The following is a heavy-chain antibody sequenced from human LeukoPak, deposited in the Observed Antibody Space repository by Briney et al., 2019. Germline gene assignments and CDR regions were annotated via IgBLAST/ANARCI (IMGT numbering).Heavy chain of an antibody. D-gene: IGHD1-1*01. Sequence: SVKVSCKASGGTFSSYAISWVRQAPGQGLEWMGGIIPIFGTANYAQKFQGRVTITADKSTSTAYMELSSLRSDDTAVYYCARGSPRTGTTGRYYYYMDVWGKGTTVTVSS. J-gene: IGHJ6*03. CDR3: ARGSPRTGTTGRYYYYMDV. CDR1: GGTFSSYA. CDR2: IIPIFGTA. V-gene: IGHV1-69*06.